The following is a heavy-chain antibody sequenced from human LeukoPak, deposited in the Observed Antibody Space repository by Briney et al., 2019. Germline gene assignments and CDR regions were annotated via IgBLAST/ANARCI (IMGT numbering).Heavy chain of an antibody. CDR2: NSAYNGNT. Sequence: ASVQVSCKASGYTFTSYGISWVRQAPAQGLEGMGWNSAYNGNTNYAQKLQGRVNMTTDTSTSTAYMELRSLRSDDTAVYYCARRTTVTPSWFDPWGQGTLVTVSS. J-gene: IGHJ5*02. CDR1: GYTFTSYG. CDR3: ARRTTVTPSWFDP. V-gene: IGHV1-18*01. D-gene: IGHD4-11*01.